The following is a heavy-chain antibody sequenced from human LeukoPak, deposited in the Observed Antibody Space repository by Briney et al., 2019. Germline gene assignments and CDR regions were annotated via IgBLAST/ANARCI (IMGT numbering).Heavy chain of an antibody. CDR2: ISSSSTI. J-gene: IGHJ4*02. Sequence: PGGSLRLSCAASGFTFSSYSMNWVRQAPGKGLEWVSYISSSSTIYYADSVKGRFTNSRDNAKNSLYLQMNSLRAEDTAVYYCARDRGRIVGAEFDYWGQGTLVTVSS. CDR3: ARDRGRIVGAEFDY. CDR1: GFTFSSYS. V-gene: IGHV3-48*04. D-gene: IGHD1-26*01.